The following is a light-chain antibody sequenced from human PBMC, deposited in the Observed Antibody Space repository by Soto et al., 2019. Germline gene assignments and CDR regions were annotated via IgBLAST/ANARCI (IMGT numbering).Light chain of an antibody. V-gene: IGLV2-14*03. CDR2: DVS. CDR3: NSYTTDSAIIYI. Sequence: QSALTQPASVSGSPGQSITISCTGSSSDIGDNNYVSWYQQHPGKAPKLLIFDVSNRPSGVSDRFSGSKSGNTASLTISGLQADDEGDYYCNSYTTDSAIIYIFGTGTKLTVL. J-gene: IGLJ1*01. CDR1: SSDIGDNNY.